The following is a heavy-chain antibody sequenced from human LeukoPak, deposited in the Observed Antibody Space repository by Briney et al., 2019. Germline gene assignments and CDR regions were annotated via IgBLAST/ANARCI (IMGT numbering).Heavy chain of an antibody. Sequence: PGGSLRLSCAASGXTFSSYEMNWVRQAPGKGLEWVSYISSSGSTIYYADSVKGRFTISRDNAKNSLYLQMNSLRAEDTAVYYCARVLGAAAATGAFDYWGQGTLVTVSS. CDR1: GXTFSSYE. CDR3: ARVLGAAAATGAFDY. V-gene: IGHV3-48*03. D-gene: IGHD6-13*01. J-gene: IGHJ4*02. CDR2: ISSSGSTI.